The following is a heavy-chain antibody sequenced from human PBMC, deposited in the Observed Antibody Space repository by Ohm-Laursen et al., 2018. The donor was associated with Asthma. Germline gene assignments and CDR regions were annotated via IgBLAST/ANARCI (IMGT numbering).Heavy chain of an antibody. D-gene: IGHD3-9*01. Sequence: GTLSLTCVDSGGSGSGYYWSWIRQPPGRGLEWIAYMHSSGGANYNPSLQSRVTLSVDTSKNQVSLRLISVTAADTALYFCARLDWVQSMLDSWGQGNLVTVSS. J-gene: IGHJ4*02. CDR2: MHSSGGA. CDR1: GGSGSGYY. CDR3: ARLDWVQSMLDS. V-gene: IGHV4-59*02.